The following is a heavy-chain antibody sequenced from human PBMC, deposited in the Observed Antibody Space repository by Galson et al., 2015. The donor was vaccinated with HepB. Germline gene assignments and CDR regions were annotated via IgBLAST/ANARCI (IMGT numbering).Heavy chain of an antibody. CDR3: ATRASYSNYVHY. Sequence: SLRLSCAASGFTFSSYGMHWVRQAPGKGLEWVAAISYDGSNKYYADSVKGRFTISRDNSKNTLYLQMNSLRAEDTAVYYCATRASYSNYVHYWGQGTLVTVSS. V-gene: IGHV3-30*03. CDR2: ISYDGSNK. CDR1: GFTFSSYG. D-gene: IGHD4-11*01. J-gene: IGHJ4*02.